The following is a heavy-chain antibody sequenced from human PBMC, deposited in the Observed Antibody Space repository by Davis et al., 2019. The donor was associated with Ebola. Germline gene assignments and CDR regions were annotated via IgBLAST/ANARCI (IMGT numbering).Heavy chain of an antibody. D-gene: IGHD3-10*01. CDR1: GGSISSNNW. J-gene: IGHJ4*02. V-gene: IGHV4-4*02. CDR3: VRHRYSTMIRGIPT. Sequence: MPSETLSLTCAVSGGSISSNNWWSWVRQAPGKGLEWLGEIDPSGTTNSNPSLKSRLTLSVDKSKNHVFLNLNSVTVADTAVYYCVRHRYSTMIRGIPTWGQGTLVTVSS. CDR2: IDPSGTT.